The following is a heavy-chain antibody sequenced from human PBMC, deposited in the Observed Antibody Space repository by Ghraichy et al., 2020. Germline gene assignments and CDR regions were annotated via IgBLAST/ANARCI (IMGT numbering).Heavy chain of an antibody. CDR3: ARASYDASYSFDC. D-gene: IGHD1-26*01. CDR2: ISPSSSTI. V-gene: IGHV3-48*02. Sequence: GGSLRLSCAASGFTFSSFSMNWVRQAPGKGLEWISYISPSSSTIYYADSVRGRSAISRDNAKSSLYLQMNSLRDEDTAIYYCARASYDASYSFDCWGQGTLVTVSS. CDR1: GFTFSSFS. J-gene: IGHJ4*02.